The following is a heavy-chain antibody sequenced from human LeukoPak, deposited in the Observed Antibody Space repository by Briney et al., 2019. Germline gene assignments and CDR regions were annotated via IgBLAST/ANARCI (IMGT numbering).Heavy chain of an antibody. D-gene: IGHD6-13*01. V-gene: IGHV4-39*07. Sequence: SETLSLTCTVSGGSISSSSYYWGWIRQPPGKGLEWIGSIYYSGSTYYNPSLKSRVTISVDTSKNQFSLKLSSVTAADTAVYYCARVSNSSSWWTRWFDPWGQGTLVTVSS. CDR2: IYYSGST. CDR3: ARVSNSSSWWTRWFDP. CDR1: GGSISSSSYY. J-gene: IGHJ5*02.